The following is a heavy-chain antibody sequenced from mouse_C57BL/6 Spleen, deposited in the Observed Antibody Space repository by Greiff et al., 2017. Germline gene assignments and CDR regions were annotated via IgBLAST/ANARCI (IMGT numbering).Heavy chain of an antibody. V-gene: IGHV1-61*01. Sequence: QVQLQQPGAEPVRPGSSVKLSCKAPGYTFTSYWWDRVKQRPGQGLEWIGNIYPSDSETHYNQKFKDKATLTVDKSSSTAYMQLSSLTSEDSAVYYCAREDYYGTWFAYWGQGTLVTVSA. CDR1: GYTFTSYW. D-gene: IGHD1-1*01. J-gene: IGHJ3*01. CDR3: AREDYYGTWFAY. CDR2: IYPSDSET.